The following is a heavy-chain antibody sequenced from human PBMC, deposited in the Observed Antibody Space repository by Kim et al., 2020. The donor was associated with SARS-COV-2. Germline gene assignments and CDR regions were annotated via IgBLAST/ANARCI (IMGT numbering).Heavy chain of an antibody. Sequence: SQTLSLTCAVYGGSFSGYYWSWIRQPPGKGLEWIGEINHSGRTNYNPSLKSRVTISVDTSKNQFSLKLSSVTAAATAVYYCARGGGWSPHRRARDWFNPWGQGTLVTVSS. D-gene: IGHD2-15*01. V-gene: IGHV4-34*01. CDR1: GGSFSGYY. CDR3: ARGGGWSPHRRARDWFNP. J-gene: IGHJ5*02. CDR2: INHSGRT.